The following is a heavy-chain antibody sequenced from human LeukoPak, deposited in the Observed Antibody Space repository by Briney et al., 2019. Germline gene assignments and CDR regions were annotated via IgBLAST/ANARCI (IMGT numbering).Heavy chain of an antibody. CDR1: GGSIGSGTYY. D-gene: IGHD5-24*01. CDR3: ARDRDGYYYFDY. Sequence: PSETLSLTCTVSGGSIGSGTYYWGWIWQPAGKGLEWIGRIYTSGSTSYNPSLKSRVTISVDTSKNQMSLKLSSVTAADTAVYYCARDRDGYYYFDYWGQGALVTVSS. J-gene: IGHJ4*02. CDR2: IYTSGST. V-gene: IGHV4-61*02.